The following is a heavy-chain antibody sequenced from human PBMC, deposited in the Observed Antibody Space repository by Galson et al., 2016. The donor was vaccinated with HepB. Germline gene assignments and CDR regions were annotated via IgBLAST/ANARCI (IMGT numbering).Heavy chain of an antibody. V-gene: IGHV5-51*01. J-gene: IGHJ4*02. CDR2: IYPGDSDT. CDR3: ARHLRGTAGGIAVRMDV. D-gene: IGHD6-19*01. Sequence: QSGAEVKKPGESLKISCKGSGYSFTTYWIGWVRQMPGKGLEWMGIIYPGDSDTRYNPSFQGQVTISADMSISTAYLQWSSLKASDTAMYYCARHLRGTAGGIAVRMDVWGLGTLVTVSS. CDR1: GYSFTTYW.